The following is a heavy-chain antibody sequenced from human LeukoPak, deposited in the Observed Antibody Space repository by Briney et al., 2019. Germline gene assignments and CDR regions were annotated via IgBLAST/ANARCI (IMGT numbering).Heavy chain of an antibody. CDR1: GGSMSIYY. CDR2: VSYSGST. V-gene: IGHV4-59*08. D-gene: IGHD3-9*01. CDR3: ASRSHYDILTGDDY. Sequence: SETLSLTCSVAGGSMSIYYWSWIRQPPGKGLEWIGYVSYSGSTNYNPSLKSRVTISVDTSKNQFSLKLSSVTAADTAVYYCASRSHYDILTGDDYWGQGTLVTVSS. J-gene: IGHJ4*02.